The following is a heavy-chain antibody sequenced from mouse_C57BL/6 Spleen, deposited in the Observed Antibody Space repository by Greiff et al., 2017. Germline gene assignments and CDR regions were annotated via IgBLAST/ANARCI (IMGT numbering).Heavy chain of an antibody. J-gene: IGHJ3*01. Sequence: QVQLKESGPGLVAPSQSLSITCTVSGFSLTSYGVDWVRQPPGKGLEWLGVIWGGGSTNYNLALMSRLSLSNDNSKSQVFIKMNGLQTDDTAMYYSATTYYYGSSPFAYWGKGTLVTVSA. CDR2: IWGGGST. D-gene: IGHD1-1*01. CDR1: GFSLTSYG. V-gene: IGHV2-9*01. CDR3: ATTYYYGSSPFAY.